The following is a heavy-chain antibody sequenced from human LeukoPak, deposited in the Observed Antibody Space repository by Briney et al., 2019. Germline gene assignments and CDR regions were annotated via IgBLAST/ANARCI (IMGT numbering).Heavy chain of an antibody. Sequence: PSGTLSLTCAVSGGSISSSNWWSWVRQPPGKGLEWIGEIYHSGSTNYNPSLKSRVTISVDKSKNQFSLKLSSVTAADTAVYYYAREVSERINYYYYYMDVWGKGTTVTVSS. CDR1: GGSISSSNW. V-gene: IGHV4-4*02. CDR3: AREVSERINYYYYYMDV. CDR2: IYHSGST. J-gene: IGHJ6*03. D-gene: IGHD1-26*01.